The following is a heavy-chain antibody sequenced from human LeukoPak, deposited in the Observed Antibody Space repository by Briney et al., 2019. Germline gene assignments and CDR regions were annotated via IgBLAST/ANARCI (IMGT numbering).Heavy chain of an antibody. Sequence: PGGSLRLSCAASGFTFSSYAMSWVRQAPGKGLEWVSAISGSGGSTYYADSVKGRFTISRDNSKNTLYLQMNSLRAEDTAVYYCAIASAGPNWLDPWAQGTLVTVSS. CDR1: GFTFSSYA. CDR3: AIASAGPNWLDP. J-gene: IGHJ5*02. CDR2: ISGSGGST. D-gene: IGHD6-13*01. V-gene: IGHV3-23*01.